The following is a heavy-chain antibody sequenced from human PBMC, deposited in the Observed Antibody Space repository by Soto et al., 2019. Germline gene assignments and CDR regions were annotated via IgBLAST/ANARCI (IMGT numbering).Heavy chain of an antibody. D-gene: IGHD3-3*01. J-gene: IGHJ5*02. CDR1: GGAISGYY. V-gene: IGHV4-4*07. Sequence: SETLSLTCTVSGGAISGYYWTWVRQPAGKGLEWIGRIYSSGGTKYNPSLKSRVDMSLDMSKNQFSLRLSSVTAADTAVYYCARGQRFSDSFDPWGRGTLVTVS. CDR3: ARGQRFSDSFDP. CDR2: IYSSGGT.